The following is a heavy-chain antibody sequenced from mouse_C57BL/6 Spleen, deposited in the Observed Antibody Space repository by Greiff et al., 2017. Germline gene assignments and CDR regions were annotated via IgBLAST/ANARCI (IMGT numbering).Heavy chain of an antibody. V-gene: IGHV5-9-1*02. CDR1: GFTFSSYA. CDR3: TRDQGSSYVSYYFDY. CDR2: ISSGGDYI. D-gene: IGHD1-1*01. Sequence: EVKLMESGAGLVKPGGSLKLSCAASGFTFSSYAMSWVRQTPEKRLEWVAYISSGGDYIYYADTVKGRITISRDNARNTLYLQMSSLKSEDTAMYYCTRDQGSSYVSYYFDYWGQGTTLTVSS. J-gene: IGHJ2*01.